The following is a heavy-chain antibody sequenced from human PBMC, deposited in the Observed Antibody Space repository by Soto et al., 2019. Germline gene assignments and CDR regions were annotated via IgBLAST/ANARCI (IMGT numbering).Heavy chain of an antibody. CDR1: GFTFSSYA. V-gene: IGHV3-23*01. CDR3: AKDSGSYYRGKFVY. D-gene: IGHD1-26*01. Sequence: GGSLRLSCAASGFTFSSYAMSCVRQAPGKGLEWVSAISGSGGSTYYADSVKGRFTISRDNSKNTLYLQMNSLRAEDTAVYYCAKDSGSYYRGKFVYWGQGTLVTVSS. J-gene: IGHJ4*02. CDR2: ISGSGGST.